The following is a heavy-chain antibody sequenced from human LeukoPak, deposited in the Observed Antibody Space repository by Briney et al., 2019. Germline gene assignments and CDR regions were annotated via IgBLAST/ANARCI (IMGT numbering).Heavy chain of an antibody. CDR2: INSDGSST. V-gene: IGHV3-74*01. CDR1: GFTFSSHW. J-gene: IGHJ4*02. D-gene: IGHD6-13*01. CDR3: ARGWYGDYVDY. Sequence: PGGSLRLSCAASGFTFSSHWMHWVRQAPGKGPVWVSRINSDGSSTNYANSVEGRFTISRDNAKNTLYLQMNSLRAEDTAVYYCARGWYGDYVDYWGQGTLVTVSS.